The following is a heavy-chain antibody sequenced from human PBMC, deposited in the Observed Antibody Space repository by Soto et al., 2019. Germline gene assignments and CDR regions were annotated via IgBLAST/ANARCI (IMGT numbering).Heavy chain of an antibody. CDR3: AKDFIGYCSSVNCHIFDF. J-gene: IGHJ4*02. Sequence: QVQLVESGGGVVQPGRSLRLSCEASGFSFSSYAIHWVRQAPGKGLEWVAGISNDGGKEHYSDSVKGRFTISTDKSKNTVSLQMSSLTSEDTAVYYCAKDFIGYCSSVNCHIFDFWGQGTPVTVLS. CDR2: ISNDGGKE. V-gene: IGHV3-30*18. CDR1: GFSFSSYA. D-gene: IGHD2-15*01.